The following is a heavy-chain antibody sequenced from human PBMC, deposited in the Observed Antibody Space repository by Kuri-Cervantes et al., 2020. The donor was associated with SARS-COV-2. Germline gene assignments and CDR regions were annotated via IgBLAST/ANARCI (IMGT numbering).Heavy chain of an antibody. D-gene: IGHD6-6*01. J-gene: IGHJ4*02. V-gene: IGHV3-30-3*01. CDR1: GFTFSSYA. Sequence: LSPTCAASGFTFSSYAMHWVRQAPGKGLEWVAVISYDGSNKYYADSVKGRFTISRDNSKNTLYLQMNSLRAEDTAVYYCARGGYSSSSGHYFDYWGQGTLVTVSS. CDR3: ARGGYSSSSGHYFDY. CDR2: ISYDGSNK.